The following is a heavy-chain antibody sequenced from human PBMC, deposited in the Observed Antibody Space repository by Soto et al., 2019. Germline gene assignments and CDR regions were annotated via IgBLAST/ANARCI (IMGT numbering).Heavy chain of an antibody. CDR3: ARGLIAAAVLFDP. D-gene: IGHD6-13*01. CDR1: GGSVSSGSYC. Sequence: PSETLSLTCTVSGGSVSSGSYCWSWIRQPPGKGLEWIGYIYYSGSTNYNPSLKSRVTISVDTSKNQFSLKLSSVTAADTAVYYCARGLIAAAVLFDPWGQGTLVTVSS. J-gene: IGHJ5*02. CDR2: IYYSGST. V-gene: IGHV4-61*01.